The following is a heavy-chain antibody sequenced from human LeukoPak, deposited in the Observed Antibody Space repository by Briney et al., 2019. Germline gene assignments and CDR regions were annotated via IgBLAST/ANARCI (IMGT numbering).Heavy chain of an antibody. CDR1: GGTFSSYA. Sequence: SVKVSCKASGGTFSSYAISWVRQAPGQGLEWMGRIIPILGIANYAQNFHDRVTITADESTTTAYMELSDLRSADTAVYYCATYDVLTGFEYWGQGTLVTVSS. J-gene: IGHJ4*02. CDR3: ATYDVLTGFEY. V-gene: IGHV1-69*04. CDR2: IIPILGIA. D-gene: IGHD3-9*01.